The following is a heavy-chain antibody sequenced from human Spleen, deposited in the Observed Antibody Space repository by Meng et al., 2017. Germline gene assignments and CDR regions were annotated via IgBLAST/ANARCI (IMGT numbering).Heavy chain of an antibody. CDR2: IYYIGRT. J-gene: IGHJ4*02. CDR1: GGSISSGGYY. D-gene: IGHD2-8*01. Sequence: QVQLQESVPGLGKPSQTPSLTWPVSGGSISSGGYYWSWIRQHPGKGLEWIGYIYYIGRTYYNPSLQSRVTISVDTFQNQFSLKLTSVTAADTAVYYCARVENGGFGDYFDYWGQGTLVTVSS. CDR3: ARVENGGFGDYFDY. V-gene: IGHV4-31*02.